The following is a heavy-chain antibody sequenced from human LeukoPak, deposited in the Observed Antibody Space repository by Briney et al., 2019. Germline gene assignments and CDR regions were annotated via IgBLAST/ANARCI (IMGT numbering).Heavy chain of an antibody. J-gene: IGHJ4*02. CDR3: AREDG. Sequence: GGSLRLSCAASGFPFSSYGTHWVRQAPGKGLDWVAFIRYDGSNKFYSDSVRGRFTISRDNSKSTLYLQMNSLRPEDTAVYYCAREDGWGQGTLVTVSS. CDR1: GFPFSSYG. CDR2: IRYDGSNK. D-gene: IGHD4-17*01. V-gene: IGHV3-30*02.